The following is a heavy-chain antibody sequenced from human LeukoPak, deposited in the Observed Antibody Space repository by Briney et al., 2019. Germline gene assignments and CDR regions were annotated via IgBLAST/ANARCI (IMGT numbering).Heavy chain of an antibody. CDR2: IYTSGST. CDR3: ARDFHMVRGVTIKSLYYYYGMDV. V-gene: IGHV4-4*07. Sequence: KSSETLSLTCTVSGGSISSYYWSWIRQPAGKGLEWIGRIYTSGSTNYHPSLKSRVTMSVDTSKNQFSLKLSSVTAADTAVYYCARDFHMVRGVTIKSLYYYYGMDVWGQGTTVTVSS. D-gene: IGHD3-10*01. CDR1: GGSISSYY. J-gene: IGHJ6*02.